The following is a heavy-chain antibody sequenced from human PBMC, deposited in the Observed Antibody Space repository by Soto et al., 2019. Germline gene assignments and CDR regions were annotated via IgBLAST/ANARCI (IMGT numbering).Heavy chain of an antibody. CDR3: AQKGPEDWPLDY. J-gene: IGHJ4*02. V-gene: IGHV2-5*02. CDR2: IYWDDSK. CDR1: VFSLSTSGVG. D-gene: IGHD3-9*01. Sequence: QITLKESGPTLVRPPQTLTLTCAVSVFSLSTSGVGVGWSRQPPGKALEWLAVIYWDDSKHYSPSLRSRLTITKDTSKNQVVLTMTNMDPMDTGTYYCAQKGPEDWPLDYWGQGNLVTLSS.